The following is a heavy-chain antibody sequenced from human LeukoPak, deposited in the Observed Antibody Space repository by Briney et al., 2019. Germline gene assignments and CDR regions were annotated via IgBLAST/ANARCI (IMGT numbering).Heavy chain of an antibody. V-gene: IGHV5-51*01. CDR3: ARGVYSSSCARYDVFDI. CDR2: IYPGDSDT. J-gene: IGHJ3*02. Sequence: GESLKISCKGSGYSFTSYWIGWVRQMPGKGQEWMGIIYPGDSDTRYSPSIQGQVTISADKSISTAYLQWSSLKASDTAMYYCARGVYSSSCARYDVFDIGGKGTMVTVFS. CDR1: GYSFTSYW. D-gene: IGHD6-13*01.